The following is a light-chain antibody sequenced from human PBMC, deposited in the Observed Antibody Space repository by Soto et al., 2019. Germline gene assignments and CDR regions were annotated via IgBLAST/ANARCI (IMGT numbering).Light chain of an antibody. CDR3: SSYTSSGTYV. CDR2: DAS. V-gene: IGLV2-14*01. CDR1: SSDVGGYNY. Sequence: QSALAQPASVSGSPGQSNTISCTGTSSDVGGYNYVSWYQQHPGKAPKVMIYDASNRPSGVSNRFSGSKSGNTASLTISGLQAEDEADYFCSSYTSSGTYVFGTGTKVTVL. J-gene: IGLJ1*01.